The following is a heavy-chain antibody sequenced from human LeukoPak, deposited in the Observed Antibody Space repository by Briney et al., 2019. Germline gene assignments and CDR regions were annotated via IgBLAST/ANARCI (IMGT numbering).Heavy chain of an antibody. Sequence: GGSLRLSCSASGFTLSSYAMHWVRQAPGKGLEWVAVISYDGSNKYYADSLKGRFTISRDNSKNTLYLRMNSLRVEDTAVYYCAKEDYYGSGSYYPVYWGQGTLVTVSS. CDR3: AKEDYYGSGSYYPVY. CDR2: ISYDGSNK. CDR1: GFTLSSYA. V-gene: IGHV3-30*04. D-gene: IGHD3-10*01. J-gene: IGHJ4*02.